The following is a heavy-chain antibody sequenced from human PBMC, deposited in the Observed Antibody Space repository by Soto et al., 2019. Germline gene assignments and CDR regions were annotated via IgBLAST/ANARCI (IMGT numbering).Heavy chain of an antibody. CDR2: IDPSDSYT. CDR1: GYSFTSYL. J-gene: IGHJ5*02. CDR3: ARGYCSSTSCYDGSWFDP. V-gene: IGHV5-10-1*01. Sequence: EVQLVQSGAEVKKPGESLRISCKGSGYSFTSYLISWLRQMPGKGLEWMGRIDPSDSYTNYSPSFQGHVTISAYKSMSTAYLQGSSLKASDTAMYYCARGYCSSTSCYDGSWFDPWGQGTLVTVSS. D-gene: IGHD2-2*01.